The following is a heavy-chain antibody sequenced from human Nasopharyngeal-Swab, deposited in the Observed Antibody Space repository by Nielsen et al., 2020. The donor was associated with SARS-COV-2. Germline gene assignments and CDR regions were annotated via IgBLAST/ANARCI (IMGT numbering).Heavy chain of an antibody. CDR3: AKSRGDTTMAHYYYYLDV. J-gene: IGHJ6*03. CDR2: ISSSGTDT. Sequence: GESLKISCAVSGLPFTNYAVTWVRQAPGKGLEWVSIISSSGTDTYYADYVKGRFTISRDNSKNTLYLQMNSLRAEDSAIYYCAKSRGDTTMAHYYYYLDVWGKGTTVTVSS. V-gene: IGHV3-23*01. D-gene: IGHD5-24*01. CDR1: GLPFTNYA.